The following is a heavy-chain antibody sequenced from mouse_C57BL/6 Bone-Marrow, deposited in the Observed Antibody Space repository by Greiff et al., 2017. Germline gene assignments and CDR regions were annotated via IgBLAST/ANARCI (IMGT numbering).Heavy chain of an antibody. D-gene: IGHD2-2*01. CDR1: GYTFPDYY. V-gene: IGHV1-75*01. CDR3: AIATVWLRRAWFAY. J-gene: IGHJ3*01. CDR2: IFPGSGST. Sequence: VKLVESGPELVKPGASVKISFKASGYTFPDYYINWVKPRPVQGLEWIGWIFPGSGSTYYNEKFKGKAPLTVYKSSSTDYRLLSSLPSEYCAVFVCAIATVWLRRAWFAYWGQGTLVTVSA.